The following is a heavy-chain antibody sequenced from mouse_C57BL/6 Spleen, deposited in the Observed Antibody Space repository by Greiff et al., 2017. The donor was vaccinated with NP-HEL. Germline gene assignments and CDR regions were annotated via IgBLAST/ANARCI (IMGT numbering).Heavy chain of an antibody. V-gene: IGHV5-6*01. CDR3: ARHLTGEGTWFAY. CDR1: GFTFSSYG. CDR2: ISSGGSYT. Sequence: EVQLVESGGDLVKPGGSLKLSCAASGFTFSSYGMSWVRQTPDKRLEWVATISSGGSYTYYPDSVKGRFTISRDNAKNTLYLQMSSLKSEDTAMYYCARHLTGEGTWFAYWGQGTLVTVSA. J-gene: IGHJ3*01. D-gene: IGHD4-1*01.